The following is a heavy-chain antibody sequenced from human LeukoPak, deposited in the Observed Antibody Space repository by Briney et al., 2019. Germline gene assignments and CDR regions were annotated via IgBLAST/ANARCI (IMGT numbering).Heavy chain of an antibody. Sequence: ASVKVSCKSSGYRFTDYYVHWVRQAPGQGLEWMGWINPNNGATSFAQRFHGRVTLTRDTSITTAYMELSRLTSGDTAVYYCARYQVGADYYFDQWGQGTLVTVSS. CDR2: INPNNGAT. J-gene: IGHJ4*02. D-gene: IGHD2-2*01. CDR3: ARYQVGADYYFDQ. V-gene: IGHV1-2*02. CDR1: GYRFTDYY.